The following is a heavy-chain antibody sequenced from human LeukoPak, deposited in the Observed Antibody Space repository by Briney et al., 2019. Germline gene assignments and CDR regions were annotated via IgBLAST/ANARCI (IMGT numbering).Heavy chain of an antibody. J-gene: IGHJ4*02. V-gene: IGHV1-2*02. D-gene: IGHD2-2*01. Sequence: ASVTVSCRASGYTFTAYYFHWVRQAPGQGLEWMGWIHPNSGGTKYAQKFQGRVTMTRDTSISTAYMELSRLTSDDTAVYYCAKTVVVPAADSWGQGTLVTVSS. CDR1: GYTFTAYY. CDR3: AKTVVVPAADS. CDR2: IHPNSGGT.